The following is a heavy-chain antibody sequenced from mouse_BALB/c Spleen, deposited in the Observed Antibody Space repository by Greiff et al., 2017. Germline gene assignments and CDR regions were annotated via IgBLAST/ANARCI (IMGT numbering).Heavy chain of an antibody. CDR3: ANDGYYGY. J-gene: IGHJ2*01. V-gene: IGHV5-6-5*01. CDR2: ISSGGST. CDR1: GFTFSTYA. Sequence: EVQRVESGGGVVKPGGSLKLSCAASGFTFSTYAMSWVRQTPEKRLEWVASISSGGSTYYPDSVKGRFTISRDNARNILYLQMSSLMSEDTAMYYCANDGYYGYWGQGTTLTVSS. D-gene: IGHD2-3*01.